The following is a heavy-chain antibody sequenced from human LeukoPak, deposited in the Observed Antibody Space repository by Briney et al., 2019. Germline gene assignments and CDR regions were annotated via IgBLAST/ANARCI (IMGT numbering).Heavy chain of an antibody. V-gene: IGHV1-69*04. D-gene: IGHD5-12*01. Sequence: SVKVSCKASGGTFSSYAISWVRQAPGQGLEWMGRIIPNLGIANYAQKFQGRVTITADKSTSTAYMELSSLRSEDTAVYYCARISGYDSFDYWGQGTLVTVSS. CDR2: IIPNLGIA. J-gene: IGHJ4*02. CDR3: ARISGYDSFDY. CDR1: GGTFSSYA.